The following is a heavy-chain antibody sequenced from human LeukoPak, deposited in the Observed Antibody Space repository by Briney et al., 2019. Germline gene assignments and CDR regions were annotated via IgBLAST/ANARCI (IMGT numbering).Heavy chain of an antibody. J-gene: IGHJ4*02. CDR1: GFTFSDYY. D-gene: IGHD1-7*01. CDR2: ISSSGSTI. V-gene: IGHV3-11*01. CDR3: ASCCRYNWNYFPDY. Sequence: AGGSLRLSCAASGFTFSDYYMSWIRQAPGKGLEWVSYISSSGSTIYYADSVKGRFTISRDNAKNSLYLQMNSLRAEDTAVYYCASCCRYNWNYFPDYWGQGTLVTVSS.